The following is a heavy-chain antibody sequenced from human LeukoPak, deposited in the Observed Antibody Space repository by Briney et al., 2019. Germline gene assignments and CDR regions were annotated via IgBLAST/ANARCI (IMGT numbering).Heavy chain of an antibody. V-gene: IGHV4-59*08. CDR2: VYDSGTT. D-gene: IGHD1-26*01. J-gene: IGHJ4*02. CDR3: ARHGGSLGYFDY. Sequence: SETLSLTCSVSGGSISTHYWSWIRQTPGKGLEWIGYVYDSGTTNYNPSLERRVTISSDTPKNQFSLNLRSVNAADTAIYYCARHGGSLGYFDYWGQGTLVTVSS. CDR1: GGSISTHY.